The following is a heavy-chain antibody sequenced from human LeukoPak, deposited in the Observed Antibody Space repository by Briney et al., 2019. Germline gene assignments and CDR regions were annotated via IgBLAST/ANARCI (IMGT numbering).Heavy chain of an antibody. CDR1: GFTFSSYA. Sequence: GGSLRLSCAASGFTFSSYAMSWVRQAPGKGLEWVSAISSSGDNTYYADSVKGRFTISRDNSKNTLYLQMSSLRVEDTALYYCAKDPRASSGHWGQGTLVTVSS. V-gene: IGHV3-23*01. D-gene: IGHD6-6*01. CDR2: ISSSGDNT. J-gene: IGHJ4*02. CDR3: AKDPRASSGH.